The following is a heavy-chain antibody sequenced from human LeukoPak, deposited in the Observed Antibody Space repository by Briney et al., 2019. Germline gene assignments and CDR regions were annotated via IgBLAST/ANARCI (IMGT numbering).Heavy chain of an antibody. V-gene: IGHV3-30*18. CDR2: ISYDGGHK. J-gene: IGHJ4*02. CDR3: AKDLYDILTGYSLDDY. D-gene: IGHD3-9*01. Sequence: GGSLRLSCAASGFTFSSYGMHWVRQAPGKGLEWVAVISYDGGHKYYADSVKGRFTISRDNSENTLYLQMNSLRAEDTAVYYCAKDLYDILTGYSLDDYWGQGTLVTVSS. CDR1: GFTFSSYG.